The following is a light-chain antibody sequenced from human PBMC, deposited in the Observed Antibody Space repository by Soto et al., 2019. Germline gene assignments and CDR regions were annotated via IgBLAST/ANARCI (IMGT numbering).Light chain of an antibody. Sequence: VHMTHSPAILCVSFGDRVTSTFRASHSISNSFAWYQQRPSTAPKLLIYDASTLENGVPSRFSGSGSGTEFTLTISSLQPDDSATYYSHPYSYYRTFGQGTKV. J-gene: IGKJ1*01. CDR1: HSISNS. CDR2: DAS. CDR3: HPYSYYRT. V-gene: IGKV1-5*01.